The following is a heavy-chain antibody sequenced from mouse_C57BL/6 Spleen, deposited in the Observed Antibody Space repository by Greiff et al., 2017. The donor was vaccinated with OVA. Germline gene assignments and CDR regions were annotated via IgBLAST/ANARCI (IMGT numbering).Heavy chain of an antibody. CDR2: IWGGGST. CDR1: GFSLTSYG. D-gene: IGHD1-1*01. J-gene: IGHJ4*01. V-gene: IGHV2-2*01. Sequence: QVQLQQSGPGLVQPSQSLSITCTVSGFSLTSYGVHWVRQSPGKGLEWLGVIWGGGSTDYNAAFISRLSISKDNSKSQVFFKMNSLQADDTAIYYCAGFISAMDYWGQGTSVTVSS. CDR3: AGFISAMDY.